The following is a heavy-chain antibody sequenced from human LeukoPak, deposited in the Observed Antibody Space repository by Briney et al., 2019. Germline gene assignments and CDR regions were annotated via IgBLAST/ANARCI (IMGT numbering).Heavy chain of an antibody. Sequence: GGSLRLSCAASGFTFSSNWMHWVRQAPGKGLEWVAVISYDGSNKYYADSVKGRFTISRDNSKNTLYLQMNSLRAEDTAVYYCARGQYYYDSSGYLGYWGQGTLVTVSS. V-gene: IGHV3-30*03. CDR3: ARGQYYYDSSGYLGY. CDR2: ISYDGSNK. CDR1: GFTFSSNW. J-gene: IGHJ4*02. D-gene: IGHD3-22*01.